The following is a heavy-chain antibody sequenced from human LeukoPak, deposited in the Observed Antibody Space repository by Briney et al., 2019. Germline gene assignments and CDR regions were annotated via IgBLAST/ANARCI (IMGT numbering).Heavy chain of an antibody. J-gene: IGHJ4*02. D-gene: IGHD6-6*01. V-gene: IGHV4-39*07. CDR3: ARYSGIAARPREVDY. CDR2: IYYSGST. Sequence: PSETLSLTCTVSGGSISSSSYYWGWIRQPPGKGLEWIGSIYYSGSTYYNPSLKSRVTISVDTSKNQFSLKLSSVTAADTAVYYCARYSGIAARPREVDYWGQGTLVTVSS. CDR1: GGSISSSSYY.